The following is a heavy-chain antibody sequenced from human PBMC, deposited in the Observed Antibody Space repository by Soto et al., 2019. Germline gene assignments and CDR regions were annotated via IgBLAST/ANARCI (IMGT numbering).Heavy chain of an antibody. CDR1: GFTFSSYA. V-gene: IGHV3-64D*06. J-gene: IGHJ4*02. CDR3: VKDGLYCSSTSCYGYFDY. D-gene: IGHD2-2*01. CDR2: ISSNGGST. Sequence: GGSLRLSCSASGFTFSSYAMHWVRQAPGKGLEYVSAISSNGGSTYYADSVKGRFTISRDNSKNTLYLQMSSLRAEDTAVYYCVKDGLYCSSTSCYGYFDYWGQGTLVTV.